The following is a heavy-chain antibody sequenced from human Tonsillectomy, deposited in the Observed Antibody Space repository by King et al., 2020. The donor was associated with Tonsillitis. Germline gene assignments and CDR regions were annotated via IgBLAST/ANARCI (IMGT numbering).Heavy chain of an antibody. V-gene: IGHV3-33*05. CDR2: ISFDGSYK. D-gene: IGHD4/OR15-4a*01. CDR3: ARDRDDYIFDY. J-gene: IGHJ4*02. Sequence: VQLVESGGGVVQPGRSLRLSCAASGFTFSTYDMYWVRQAPGKGLEWVAVISFDGSYKYYADSVTGRFTISRDNSKNTLYLQMNSLRAEDTAVYYCARDRDDYIFDYWGQGTLVTVSS. CDR1: GFTFSTYD.